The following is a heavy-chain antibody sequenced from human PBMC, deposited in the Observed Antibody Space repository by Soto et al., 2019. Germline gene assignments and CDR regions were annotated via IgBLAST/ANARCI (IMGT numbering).Heavy chain of an antibody. D-gene: IGHD5-18*01. CDR1: GFTFSSYA. Sequence: GGSLRLSCAASGFTFSSYAMHWVRQAPGKGLEWVAVISYDGSNKYYADSVKGRFTISRDNSKNTLYLQMNSLRAEDTAVYYCARDGPYSYGALFNYYYGMDVWREGTTVPVSS. J-gene: IGHJ6*04. CDR2: ISYDGSNK. CDR3: ARDGPYSYGALFNYYYGMDV. V-gene: IGHV3-30-3*01.